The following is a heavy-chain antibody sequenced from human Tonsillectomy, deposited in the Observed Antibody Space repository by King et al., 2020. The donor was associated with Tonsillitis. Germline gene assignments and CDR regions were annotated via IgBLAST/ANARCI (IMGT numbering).Heavy chain of an antibody. D-gene: IGHD1-1*01. CDR1: GGSISSYY. J-gene: IGHJ3*02. CDR3: ARHYGYRYNWNDVLSDAFDI. V-gene: IGHV4-59*08. Sequence: VQLQESGPGLVKPSETLSLTCTVSGGSISSYYWSWIRQPPGKGLAWIGYIYYSGSTNYNPSLKSRVTISVDTSKNQFSLKLSSVTAADTAVYYCARHYGYRYNWNDVLSDAFDIWGQGTMVTVSS. CDR2: IYYSGST.